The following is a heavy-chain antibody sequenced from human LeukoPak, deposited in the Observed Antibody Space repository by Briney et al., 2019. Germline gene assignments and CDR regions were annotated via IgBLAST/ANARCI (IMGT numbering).Heavy chain of an antibody. CDR2: ISSDGGYI. V-gene: IGHV3-21*01. Sequence: GGSLRLSCAGSGFTFSTYSIHWVRQAPGKGLEWVSSISSDGGYIYYADSVKGRFTISRDNAKNSVYLQMKSLRAEDTAVYYCAREIFGSGSYPDFWGQGTLVTVSS. CDR1: GFTFSTYS. D-gene: IGHD3-10*01. CDR3: AREIFGSGSYPDF. J-gene: IGHJ4*02.